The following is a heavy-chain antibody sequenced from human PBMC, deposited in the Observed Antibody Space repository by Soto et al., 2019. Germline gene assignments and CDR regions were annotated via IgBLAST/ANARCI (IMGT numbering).Heavy chain of an antibody. CDR3: AKGRLVREYYYDSSGYFDY. D-gene: IGHD3-22*01. CDR2: ISGSGGST. Sequence: GGSLRLSCAASGFTFSRYAMSWVRQAPGKGLEWVSAISGSGGSTYYADSVKGRFTISRDNSKNTLYLQMNSLRAEDTAVYYCAKGRLVREYYYDSSGYFDYWGQGTLVTVSS. CDR1: GFTFSRYA. J-gene: IGHJ4*02. V-gene: IGHV3-23*01.